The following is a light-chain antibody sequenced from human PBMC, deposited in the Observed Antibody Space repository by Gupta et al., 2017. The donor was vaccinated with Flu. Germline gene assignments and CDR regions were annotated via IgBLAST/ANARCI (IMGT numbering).Light chain of an antibody. J-gene: IGKJ1*01. CDR2: LGS. V-gene: IGKV2-28*01. Sequence: IVMTQSLLSLPVTPGEPASISCRSSQSLLHSNGYNYLDWYLQKPGQSPQLLIYLGSNRASGVPDRFSGSGSGTDFTLKISRVEAEDVGVYYCMQALQTPPWTFGQGTKVEIK. CDR1: QSLLHSNGYNY. CDR3: MQALQTPPWT.